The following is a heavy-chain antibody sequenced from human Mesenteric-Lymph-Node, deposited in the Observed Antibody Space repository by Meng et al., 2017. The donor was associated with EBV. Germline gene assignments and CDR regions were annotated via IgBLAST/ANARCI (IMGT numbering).Heavy chain of an antibody. Sequence: QVQLQESGPGLVKPSQTLSLTCAVYGDSISNGGYYWSWIRQPPGEGLEWIGYIYYTGTTYYNASLKSRVTISVDTSKNQFSLKLSSVTAADTAVYYCARAQYFYDTSGYDYWGQGTLVTVSS. CDR2: IYYTGTT. J-gene: IGHJ4*02. CDR1: GDSISNGGYY. D-gene: IGHD3-22*01. V-gene: IGHV4-30-4*01. CDR3: ARAQYFYDTSGYDY.